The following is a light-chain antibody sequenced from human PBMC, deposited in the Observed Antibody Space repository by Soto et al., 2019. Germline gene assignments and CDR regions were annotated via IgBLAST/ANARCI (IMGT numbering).Light chain of an antibody. Sequence: QSVLTQPPSASETPGQRVTISCSGSSYNIGSNTVNWYQQLPGTAPKLVIYSNNQRPSGVPDRFSGSKSGTSASLAISGLQSEDEADYYCVAWDDSLNGYVVFGGGTKVTVL. V-gene: IGLV1-44*01. CDR1: SYNIGSNT. CDR2: SNN. J-gene: IGLJ2*01. CDR3: VAWDDSLNGYVV.